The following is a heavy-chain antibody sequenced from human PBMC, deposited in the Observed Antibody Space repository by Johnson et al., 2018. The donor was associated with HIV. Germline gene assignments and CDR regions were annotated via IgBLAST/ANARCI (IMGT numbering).Heavy chain of an antibody. CDR3: ARKGDAFDI. V-gene: IGHV3-7*05. Sequence: FTFSNAWMSWVRQAPGKGLEWVANINQDGSEKYYVDSVKGRFTVSRDNAKNSLYLQMSSLRAVDTAIYYCARKGDAFDIWGQGTMVTVSS. J-gene: IGHJ3*02. CDR1: FTFSNAW. CDR2: INQDGSEK.